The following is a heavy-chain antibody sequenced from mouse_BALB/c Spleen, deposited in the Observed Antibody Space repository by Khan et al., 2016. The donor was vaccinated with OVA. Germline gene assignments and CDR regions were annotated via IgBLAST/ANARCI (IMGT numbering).Heavy chain of an antibody. CDR3: VNHGSSSAWFTY. V-gene: IGHV1-7*01. CDR1: GYTFTSYW. Sequence: VQLQQSGAELAKPGASVKMSCKASGYTFTSYWMHWVKQRPGQGLEWIGYINPSTDYTEYNQKFKDKATLTVDKSSSKAYMQLTSLTSEDSAVYYCVNHGSSSAWFTYWGQGTLVTVSA. CDR2: INPSTDYT. J-gene: IGHJ3*01. D-gene: IGHD1-1*01.